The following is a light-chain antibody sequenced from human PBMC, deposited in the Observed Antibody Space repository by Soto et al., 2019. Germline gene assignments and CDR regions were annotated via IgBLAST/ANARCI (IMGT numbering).Light chain of an antibody. Sequence: QSALTQPRSVSGSPGQSVTISCTGTSSDVGGYNYVYWYQQHPGKAPKLVIYDVSKRPSGVPDRFSGSKSANTASLTISGLQAEEAADYYWCSYAGHSLWVFGGGTKLTVL. CDR3: CSYAGHSLWV. CDR1: SSDVGGYNY. CDR2: DVS. J-gene: IGLJ3*02. V-gene: IGLV2-11*01.